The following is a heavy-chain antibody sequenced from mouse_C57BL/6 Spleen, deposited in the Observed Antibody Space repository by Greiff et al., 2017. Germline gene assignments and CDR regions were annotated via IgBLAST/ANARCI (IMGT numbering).Heavy chain of an antibody. CDR1: GFTFSSYT. J-gene: IGHJ1*03. D-gene: IGHD1-1*01. CDR3: ARQNYYSLVPYWYFDV. CDR2: ISGGGGNA. Sequence: EVQRLESGGGLVKPGGSLKLSCAASGFTFSSYTMSWVRQTPEKRLEWVATISGGGGNAYYPDSVKGRFTISRDNAKNTLYLQLSSLRSEDTALYYCARQNYYSLVPYWYFDVWGTGTTVTVSS. V-gene: IGHV5-9*01.